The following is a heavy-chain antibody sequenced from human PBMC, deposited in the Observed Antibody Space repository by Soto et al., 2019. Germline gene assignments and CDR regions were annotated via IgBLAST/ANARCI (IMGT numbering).Heavy chain of an antibody. V-gene: IGHV1-24*01. D-gene: IGHD2-2*01. J-gene: IGHJ5*02. CDR3: ATGLCSSTSCYSDWFDP. Sequence: ASVKVSCKVSGYTLTELSMHWVRQAPGKGLEWMGGFDPEDGETIYAQKFQGRVTMTEDTSTDTAYMELSSLRSEDTAVYYCATGLCSSTSCYSDWFDPWGQGTLVTSPQ. CDR1: GYTLTELS. CDR2: FDPEDGET.